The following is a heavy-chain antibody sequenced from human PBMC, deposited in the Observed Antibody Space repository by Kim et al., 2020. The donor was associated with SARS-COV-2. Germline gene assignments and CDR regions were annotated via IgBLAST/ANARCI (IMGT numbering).Heavy chain of an antibody. Sequence: GGSLRLSCAASGFTSTNHWMNWVRQTPGKGLEWVAIIKHDGGETKYVDSVKGRFTISRDSAKNTMFLQMNSLRAEDTAVYYCARGGGWLIEHWGQGTLVTVSS. V-gene: IGHV3-7*05. CDR2: IKHDGGET. CDR3: ARGGGWLIEH. CDR1: GFTSTNHW. D-gene: IGHD6-19*01. J-gene: IGHJ1*01.